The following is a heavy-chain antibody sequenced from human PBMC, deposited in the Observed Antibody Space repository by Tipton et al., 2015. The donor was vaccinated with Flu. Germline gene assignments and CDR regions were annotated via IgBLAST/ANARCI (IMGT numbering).Heavy chain of an antibody. CDR3: ARSSRDRSGESCFPLDY. V-gene: IGHV4-59*03. J-gene: IGHJ4*02. Sequence: TLSLTCTVSGASFSRDYWSWIRQPPGKGLEWIGYISYSGSTTYNPSLKSRVTISLDTSKNQFSLKLSSVTAADTAIYYCARSSRDRSGESCFPLDYWGQGILVTVS. CDR2: ISYSGST. D-gene: IGHD2-15*01. CDR1: GASFSRDY.